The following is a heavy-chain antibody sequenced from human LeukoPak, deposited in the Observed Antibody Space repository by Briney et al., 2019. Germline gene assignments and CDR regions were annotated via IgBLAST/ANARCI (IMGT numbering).Heavy chain of an antibody. CDR2: MNPNSGNT. CDR1: GYTFTSYD. Sequence: ASVKVSCKASGYTFTSYDINWVRQATGQGLEWMGWMNPNSGNTGYAQEFQGRVTMTRNTSISTAYMELNSLRSEDTAVYYCARDPISERAFDIWGQGTMVTVSS. CDR3: ARDPISERAFDI. J-gene: IGHJ3*02. V-gene: IGHV1-8*01.